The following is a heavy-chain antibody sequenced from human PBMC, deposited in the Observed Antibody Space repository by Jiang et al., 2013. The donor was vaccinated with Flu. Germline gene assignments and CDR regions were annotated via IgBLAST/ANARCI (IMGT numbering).Heavy chain of an antibody. CDR1: YA. J-gene: IGHJ4*02. CDR2: VIPIFGTA. Sequence: YAISWVRQAPRTRALSGWEGVIPIFGTANYAQKFQGRVTITADESTSTAYMELSSLRSEDTAVYYCAREYYYDSSGYPEFDYWGQGTLVTVSS. V-gene: IGHV1-69*01. D-gene: IGHD3-22*01. CDR3: AREYYYDSSGYPEFDY.